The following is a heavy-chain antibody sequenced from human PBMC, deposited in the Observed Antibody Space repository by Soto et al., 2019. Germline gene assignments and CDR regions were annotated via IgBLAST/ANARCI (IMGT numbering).Heavy chain of an antibody. D-gene: IGHD3-16*01. CDR3: ARGRTDYAYFES. V-gene: IGHV3-48*02. Sequence: GGSLRLSCVASGIAFNSHTMYWVRQPPGKGLEWVSYISTSGSTTNYADSVRGRFTISRDNARNSLSLQMNGLRDEDTAVYYCARGRTDYAYFESWGQGTLVTVSS. J-gene: IGHJ4*02. CDR1: GIAFNSHT. CDR2: ISTSGSTT.